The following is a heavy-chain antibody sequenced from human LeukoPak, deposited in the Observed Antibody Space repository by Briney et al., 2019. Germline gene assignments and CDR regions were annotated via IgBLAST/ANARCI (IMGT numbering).Heavy chain of an antibody. CDR2: IYYSGVS. CDR1: GDSLTRGSYY. CDR3: ARGLASGYPPIPFDY. V-gene: IGHV4-39*07. Sequence: SETLSLTCTVSGDSLTRGSYYWAWIRQPPGKGLEWIGNIYYSGVSYYNPSLKSRVTISVDTSKIQFSLNLSSVTAADTAIYYCARGLASGYPPIPFDYWGQGTQVTVSS. D-gene: IGHD3-3*01. J-gene: IGHJ4*02.